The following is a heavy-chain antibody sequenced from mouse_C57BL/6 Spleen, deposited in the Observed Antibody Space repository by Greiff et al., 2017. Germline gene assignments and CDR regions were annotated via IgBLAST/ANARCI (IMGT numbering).Heavy chain of an antibody. CDR2: IDPSDSYT. J-gene: IGHJ2*01. CDR1: GYTFTSYW. CDR3: ARGGYGSSSLDD. D-gene: IGHD1-1*01. Sequence: VQLQQSGAELVMPGASVKLSCKASGYTFTSYWMHWVKQRPGQGLEWIGEIDPSDSYTNYNQKFKGKSTLTVDKSSSTAYMQLSSLTSEDSAVYYCARGGYGSSSLDDWGQGTTLTVSS. V-gene: IGHV1-69*01.